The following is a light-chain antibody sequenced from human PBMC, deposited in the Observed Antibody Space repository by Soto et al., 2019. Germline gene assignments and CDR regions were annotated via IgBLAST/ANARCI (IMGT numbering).Light chain of an antibody. CDR3: SEVSVSPVV. CDR1: SSDVGEETY. V-gene: IGLV2-8*01. Sequence: QSALTQPPSASGSPGQSVTITCSGTSSDVGEETYVSWYQQHPGKVPKLILYEVSQRPSGVPDRFSGSRSGNTASLTVSGLQAEDEADYYCSEVSVSPVVFGGGTKLTVL. J-gene: IGLJ2*01. CDR2: EVS.